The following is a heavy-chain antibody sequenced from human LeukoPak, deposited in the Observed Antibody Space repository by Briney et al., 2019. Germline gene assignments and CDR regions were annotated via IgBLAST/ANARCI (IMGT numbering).Heavy chain of an antibody. Sequence: GASVKVSCKASGGTFSSYAISWVRQAPGQGLEWMGGIIPIFGTANYAQKFQGRVTITADKSTSTAYMELSSLRSEDTAVYYCARGLPYSSSWRNWFDPWGQGTLVTVSS. J-gene: IGHJ5*02. CDR3: ARGLPYSSSWRNWFDP. CDR1: GGTFSSYA. CDR2: IIPIFGTA. D-gene: IGHD6-13*01. V-gene: IGHV1-69*06.